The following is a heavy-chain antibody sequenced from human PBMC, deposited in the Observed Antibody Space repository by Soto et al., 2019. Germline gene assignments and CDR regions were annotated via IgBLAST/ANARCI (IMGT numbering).Heavy chain of an antibody. CDR3: ARGQEGVVATH. Sequence: QVQLQEWGAGLLKPSETLSLNCAVTGGSLSGYYWSWIRQPPGKVLEWIGEVKDGGHANYSPSLRGRVTISSDTSNNQFSLRLNSATAADTGLYYCARGQEGVVATHWDQGSLVTVSS. CDR2: VKDGGHA. V-gene: IGHV4-34*01. J-gene: IGHJ4*02. D-gene: IGHD5-12*01. CDR1: GGSLSGYY.